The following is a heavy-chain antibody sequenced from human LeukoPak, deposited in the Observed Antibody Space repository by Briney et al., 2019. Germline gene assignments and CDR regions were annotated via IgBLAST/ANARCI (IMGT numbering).Heavy chain of an antibody. CDR3: ARGRTYYDSSGYYYVWFDP. Sequence: PSETLSLTCAVSSGSFSGYYWNWIRRPPGKGLEWIGEINYSESTNYNPSLKSRVTISVDTSKNQFSLKLTSVTAADTAVYYCARGRTYYDSSGYYYVWFDPWGQGTLVTVSS. CDR2: INYSEST. D-gene: IGHD3-22*01. V-gene: IGHV4-34*01. J-gene: IGHJ5*02. CDR1: SGSFSGYY.